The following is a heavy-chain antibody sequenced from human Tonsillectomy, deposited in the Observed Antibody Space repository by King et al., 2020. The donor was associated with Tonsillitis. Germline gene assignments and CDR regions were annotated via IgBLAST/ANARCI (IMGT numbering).Heavy chain of an antibody. V-gene: IGHV3-30*18. J-gene: IGHJ6*02. CDR2: ISYDGSNK. Sequence: VQLVESGGGVVQPGRSLRLSCAASGFTFSSYGMHWVRQAPGKGLEWVAVISYDGSNKYYADSVKGRFTISRDNSKNTLYLQMNSLRAEDTAVYYCAKEVGVFLEWLSPYYYYGMDVWGQGTTVTVSS. CDR3: AKEVGVFLEWLSPYYYYGMDV. D-gene: IGHD3-3*01. CDR1: GFTFSSYG.